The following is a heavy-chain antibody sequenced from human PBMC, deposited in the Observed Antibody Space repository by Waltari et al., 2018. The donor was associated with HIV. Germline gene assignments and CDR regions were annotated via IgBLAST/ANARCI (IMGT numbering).Heavy chain of an antibody. J-gene: IGHJ4*02. CDR3: ARLGSYGSGSRPFFFDY. CDR1: GYSLTSYW. V-gene: IGHV5-51*03. CDR2: IYPGDSDT. D-gene: IGHD3-10*01. Sequence: EVQLVQSGAEVKKPGESLQISCKGSGYSLTSYWTAWVRQMPGKGLEWMGIIYPGDSDTKYSPSFQGQVTISADKSITTAYLQWRSLEASDSAIYYCARLGSYGSGSRPFFFDYWGQGTLVTVSS.